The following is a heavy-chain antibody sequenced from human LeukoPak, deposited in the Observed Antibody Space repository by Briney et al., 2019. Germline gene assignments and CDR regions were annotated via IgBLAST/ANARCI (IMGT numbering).Heavy chain of an antibody. CDR1: GFSFNNKG. Sequence: GGSLILSCVASGFSFNNKGMHWVRQVPGKGLELVATISYDGTEKDYAVSVKGRFTISRDSSTNTLFLQMNSQRPEDTALYYCAKNIEARDFYAMDVWGTGTTVIVSS. V-gene: IGHV3-30*18. CDR2: ISYDGTEK. CDR3: AKNIEARDFYAMDV. D-gene: IGHD6-13*01. J-gene: IGHJ6*04.